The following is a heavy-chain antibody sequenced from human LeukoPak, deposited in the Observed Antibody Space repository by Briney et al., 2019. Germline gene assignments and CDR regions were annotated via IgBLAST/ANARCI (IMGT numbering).Heavy chain of an antibody. CDR3: ARAYTAMVSYYFDY. CDR2: ISYDGSNK. D-gene: IGHD5-18*01. J-gene: IGHJ4*02. CDR1: EFTFSTYW. Sequence: GGSLRLSCAASEFTFSTYWMTWVRQTPGKGLEWVAVISYDGSNKYYADSVKGRFTISRDNSKNTLYLQMNSLRAEDTAVYYCARAYTAMVSYYFDYWGQGTLVTVSS. V-gene: IGHV3-30*03.